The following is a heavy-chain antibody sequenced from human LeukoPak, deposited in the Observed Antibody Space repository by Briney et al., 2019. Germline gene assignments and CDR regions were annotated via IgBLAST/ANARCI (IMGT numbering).Heavy chain of an antibody. Sequence: SETLSLTCSVSGGSLTYYYWTWIRQPPGRRPEWIGFIYYSGSTNYNPSLESRVAFSVGTSKNQVSLKLSSVTAADTAIYYCASLTNTTGYIPWYFDLWGRGTLVTVSS. CDR2: IYYSGST. J-gene: IGHJ2*01. CDR1: GGSLTYYY. D-gene: IGHD3-9*01. CDR3: ASLTNTTGYIPWYFDL. V-gene: IGHV4-59*01.